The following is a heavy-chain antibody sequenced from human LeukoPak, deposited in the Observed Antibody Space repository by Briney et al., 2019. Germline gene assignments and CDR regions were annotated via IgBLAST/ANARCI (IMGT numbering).Heavy chain of an antibody. CDR1: GYTFTGYY. Sequence: ASVKVSCKASGYTFTGYYMHWVRQAPGQGLEWMGRINPNSGGTNYAQKFQGRITMTRDTSISTACMELSRLRSDDTAVYYCAREFGDIVVVVAATGYSGMDVWGQGTTVTVSS. V-gene: IGHV1-2*06. D-gene: IGHD2-15*01. CDR2: INPNSGGT. CDR3: AREFGDIVVVVAATGYSGMDV. J-gene: IGHJ6*02.